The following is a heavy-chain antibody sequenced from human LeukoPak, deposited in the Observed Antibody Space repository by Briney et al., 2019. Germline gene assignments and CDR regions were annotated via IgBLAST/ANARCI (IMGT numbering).Heavy chain of an antibody. D-gene: IGHD4-11*01. V-gene: IGHV3-33*06. CDR2: IWHDGSSK. Sequence: GGSLRLSCAASGFIFSHYGMRWVRQAPGKGLEWVAVIWHDGSSKYYADSVKGRFTISRDNSEDTVYLQMNSLRAEDTAVYYCAKDAQRGFDYSNSLEYWGQGDLVTVSS. CDR1: GFIFSHYG. CDR3: AKDAQRGFDYSNSLEY. J-gene: IGHJ4*02.